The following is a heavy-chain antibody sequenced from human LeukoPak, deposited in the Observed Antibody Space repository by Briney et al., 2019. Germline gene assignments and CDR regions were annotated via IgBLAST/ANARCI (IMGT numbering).Heavy chain of an antibody. J-gene: IGHJ4*02. CDR1: GFTISSYS. V-gene: IGHV3-48*02. Sequence: GGSLRLSCAASGFTISSYSMNWVRQAPGKGLEWLSYIDSETYGNTIYCPHTVKGRFTISRDNAKNSRYLQMDGLRDEDTAVYYCARDRDYAFDYWGQGTLVTVSS. CDR2: IDSETYGNTI. D-gene: IGHD4-17*01. CDR3: ARDRDYAFDY.